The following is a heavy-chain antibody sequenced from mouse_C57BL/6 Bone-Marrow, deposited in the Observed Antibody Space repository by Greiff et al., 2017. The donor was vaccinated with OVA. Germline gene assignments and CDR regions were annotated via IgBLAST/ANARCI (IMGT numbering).Heavy chain of an antibody. Sequence: VQLKQPVAELVRPGASVKLSCTASGFTFKNTYMHWVKQRPEQGLEWIGRIDPSNGNTNYAPKFQGKATITEDTSSNTAYLQLSSLTSEDTAIYYCARGLKLDWYFDVWGKGTTLTVSS. J-gene: IGHJ1*03. CDR3: ARGLKLDWYFDV. CDR2: IDPSNGNT. D-gene: IGHD1-3*01. V-gene: IGHV14-3*01. CDR1: GFTFKNTY.